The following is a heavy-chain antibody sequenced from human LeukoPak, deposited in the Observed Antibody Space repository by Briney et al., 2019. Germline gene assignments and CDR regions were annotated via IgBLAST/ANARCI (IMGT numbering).Heavy chain of an antibody. CDR3: ARGPSECSGGSCYSHY. D-gene: IGHD2-15*01. Sequence: ATVKVSCKASGGTFSSYAISWVRQAPGQGLEWMGRIIPILGIANYAQKFQGRVTITADKSTSTAYMELSSLRSEDTAVYYCARGPSECSGGSCYSHYWGQGTLVTVSS. CDR1: GGTFSSYA. J-gene: IGHJ4*02. CDR2: IIPILGIA. V-gene: IGHV1-69*04.